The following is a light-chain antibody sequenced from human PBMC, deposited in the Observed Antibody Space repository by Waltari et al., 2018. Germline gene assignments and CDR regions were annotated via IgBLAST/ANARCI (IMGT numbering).Light chain of an antibody. V-gene: IGLV1-44*01. Sequence: QSVVTQPPSASGTPGQRVTISCSGSTFNIGSNSVYWFQQLPGAAPKLLMYDNDQRPSGVPDRFSASKSGTSASLAISALQSGDEADYYCATWEGSQRVFGTGTKVTVL. CDR1: TFNIGSNS. CDR3: ATWEGSQRV. J-gene: IGLJ1*01. CDR2: DND.